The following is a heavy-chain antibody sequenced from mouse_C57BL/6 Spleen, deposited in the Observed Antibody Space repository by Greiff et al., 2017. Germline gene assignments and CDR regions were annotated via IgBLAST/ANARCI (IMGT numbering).Heavy chain of an antibody. CDR3: ARGGYYGSSPRYYAMDY. CDR2: ISYDGSN. J-gene: IGHJ4*01. V-gene: IGHV3-6*01. D-gene: IGHD1-1*01. CDR1: GYSITSGYY. Sequence: EVKLMESGPGLVKPSQSLSLTCSVTGYSITSGYYWNWIRQFPGNKLEWMGYISYDGSNNYNPSLKNRISITRDTSKNQFFLKLNSVTTEDTATYYCARGGYYGSSPRYYAMDYWGQGTSVTVSS.